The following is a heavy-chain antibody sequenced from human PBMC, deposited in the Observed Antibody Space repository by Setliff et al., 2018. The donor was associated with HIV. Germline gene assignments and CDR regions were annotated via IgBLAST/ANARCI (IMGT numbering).Heavy chain of an antibody. CDR1: GGTFSIFS. CDR3: AKDGWGYDYVGAYYFDY. V-gene: IGHV1-69*13. J-gene: IGHJ4*02. D-gene: IGHD5-12*01. CDR2: IIPVFGPP. Sequence: GASVKVSCKPSGGTFSIFSITWVRQAPGQGLEWMGGIIPVFGPPNYAEKFQRRLTITADESTNTAYMELIGLKSEDTAVYYCAKDGWGYDYVGAYYFDYWGQGTPVTVSS.